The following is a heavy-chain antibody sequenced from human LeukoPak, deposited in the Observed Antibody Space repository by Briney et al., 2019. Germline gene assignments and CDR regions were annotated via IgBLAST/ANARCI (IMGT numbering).Heavy chain of an antibody. CDR3: ARNADDSSSYPYFDY. CDR2: IYHSGST. D-gene: IGHD3-22*01. J-gene: IGHJ4*02. Sequence: SETLSLTCTVSGGSISNYYWSWIRQPPGKELEWIGYIYHSGSTNYNPSLKRRVTISQDTSKNQFSLKLSSVTAADTAVYYCARNADDSSSYPYFDYWGQGTLVTVSS. V-gene: IGHV4-59*01. CDR1: GGSISNYY.